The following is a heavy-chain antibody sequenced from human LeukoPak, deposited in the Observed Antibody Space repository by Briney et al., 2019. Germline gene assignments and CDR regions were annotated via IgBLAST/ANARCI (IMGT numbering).Heavy chain of an antibody. J-gene: IGHJ4*02. CDR3: ARANTIFGVATLDS. CDR2: IYTSGST. V-gene: IGHV4-4*07. Sequence: SETLSLTCTVSGGSISSYYWSWIRQPAGKGLEWIGRIYTSGSTNYNPSLKSRVTMSVDTSKNQFSLKLSSVTAADTAVYYCARANTIFGVATLDSWGQGTLVTVSS. D-gene: IGHD3-3*01. CDR1: GGSISSYY.